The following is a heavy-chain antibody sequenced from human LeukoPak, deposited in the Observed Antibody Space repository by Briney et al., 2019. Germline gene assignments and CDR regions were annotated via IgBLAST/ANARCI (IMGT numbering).Heavy chain of an antibody. CDR3: ARDRSYYYDNTAYLNY. D-gene: IGHD3-22*01. CDR2: INTGNGNT. CDR1: GYTFITYA. Sequence: ASVKVSCKASGYTFITYAMHWVRQAPGQRLEWMGWINTGNGNTKYSQKFQGRVTITRDTSASIAYMELSSLRSEDTAVYYCARDRSYYYDNTAYLNYWGQGTLVTVSS. J-gene: IGHJ4*02. V-gene: IGHV1-3*04.